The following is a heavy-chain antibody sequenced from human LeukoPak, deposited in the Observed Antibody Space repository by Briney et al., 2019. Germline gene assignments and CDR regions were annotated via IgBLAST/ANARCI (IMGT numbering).Heavy chain of an antibody. CDR2: ISSSSSTI. CDR3: ARVGRVVAATGFYYYYYMDI. V-gene: IGHV3-48*01. Sequence: GGSLRLSCAASGFTFSSYSMNWVRQAPGKGLEWVSYISSSSSTIYYADSVKGRFTISRDNAKNSLYLQMNSLRAEDTAVYYCARVGRVVAATGFYYYYYMDIWGKGTTVTVSS. CDR1: GFTFSSYS. D-gene: IGHD2-15*01. J-gene: IGHJ6*03.